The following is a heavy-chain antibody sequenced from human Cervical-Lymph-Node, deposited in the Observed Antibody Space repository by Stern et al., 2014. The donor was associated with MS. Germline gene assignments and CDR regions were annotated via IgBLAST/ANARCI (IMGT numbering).Heavy chain of an antibody. J-gene: IGHJ4*02. D-gene: IGHD6-19*01. CDR1: GGTFSSYA. V-gene: IGHV1-69*01. CDR2: IIPIFGTA. Sequence: QMQLVQSGAEVKKPGSSGKVSCKASGGTFSSYAISWVRQAPGQGLEWMGGIIPIFGTANYAQKFQGRVTITADESTSTAYMELSSLRSEDTAVYYCARGSESSGWYGVDYWGQGTLVTVSS. CDR3: ARGSESSGWYGVDY.